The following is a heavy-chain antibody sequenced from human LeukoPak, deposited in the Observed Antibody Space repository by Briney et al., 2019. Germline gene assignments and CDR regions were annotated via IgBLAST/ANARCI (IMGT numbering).Heavy chain of an antibody. CDR1: GGTFSSYA. Sequence: ASVKVSCKASGGTFSSYAISWVRQAPGQGLEWMGRIIPILGIANYAQKLQGRVTITADKSTSPAYMELSSLRSEDTAVYYCARDYGDPVVPPYYFDYWGQGTLVTVSS. CDR2: IIPILGIA. D-gene: IGHD4-17*01. CDR3: ARDYGDPVVPPYYFDY. V-gene: IGHV1-69*04. J-gene: IGHJ4*02.